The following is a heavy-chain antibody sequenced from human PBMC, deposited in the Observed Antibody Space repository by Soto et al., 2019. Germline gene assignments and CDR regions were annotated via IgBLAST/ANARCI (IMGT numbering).Heavy chain of an antibody. D-gene: IGHD3-22*01. Sequence: ASVKVSCKASGYTFTNYASSWVRQAPGQGLEWMGIINPSGGSTSYAQKFQGRVTMTRDTSTSTVYMELSSLRSEDTAVYYCAREGDSSGSPGAFDIRGQGPMVTVS. J-gene: IGHJ3*02. CDR1: GYTFTNYA. CDR2: INPSGGST. CDR3: AREGDSSGSPGAFDI. V-gene: IGHV1-46*01.